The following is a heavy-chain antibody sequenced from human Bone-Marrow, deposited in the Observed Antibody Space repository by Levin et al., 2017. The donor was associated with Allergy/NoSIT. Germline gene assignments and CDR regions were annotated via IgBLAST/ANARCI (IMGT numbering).Heavy chain of an antibody. CDR1: GFTFSNYA. V-gene: IGHV3-30*04. CDR3: ARDMRAWGVVVINGDNDY. D-gene: IGHD3-22*01. CDR2: ISYDDSKK. Sequence: SCAASGFTFSNYAMHWVRQAPGKGLEWLAAISYDDSKKYYADSVRGRFIISRDNSKNTLYLQMNSLRAEDTAVYFCARDMRAWGVVVINGDNDYWGQGTLVTVSS. J-gene: IGHJ4*02.